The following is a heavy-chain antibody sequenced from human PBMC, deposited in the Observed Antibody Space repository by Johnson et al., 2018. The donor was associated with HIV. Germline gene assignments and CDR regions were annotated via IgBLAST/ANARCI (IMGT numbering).Heavy chain of an antibody. J-gene: IGHJ3*02. Sequence: VQLVESGGGIVRPGGSLRLSCVASGFTFDDYGMSWVRQGPGKGLEWVTGINWSGDSTEDADSVQGRFTVSRDNARNSLYLQMNSLRVADTAVYYCARDRRQFLEWLSDAFDIWGQGTMVTVSS. CDR3: ARDRRQFLEWLSDAFDI. CDR1: GFTFDDYG. CDR2: INWSGDST. D-gene: IGHD3-3*01. V-gene: IGHV3-20*04.